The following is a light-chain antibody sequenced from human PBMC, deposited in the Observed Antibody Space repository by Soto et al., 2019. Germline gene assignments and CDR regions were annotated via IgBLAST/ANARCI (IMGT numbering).Light chain of an antibody. CDR2: RNN. J-gene: IGLJ1*01. CDR3: AAWDDSLSDNYV. Sequence: QPVLTQPPSASGTPGQRVTISCSGSSSNIGSNYVYWYQQLPGTAPKLLIYRNNQRPSGVPDRFSGSKSGTSASLAISGLRSEDAADYYCAAWDDSLSDNYVFGTGTKLTVL. CDR1: SSNIGSNY. V-gene: IGLV1-47*01.